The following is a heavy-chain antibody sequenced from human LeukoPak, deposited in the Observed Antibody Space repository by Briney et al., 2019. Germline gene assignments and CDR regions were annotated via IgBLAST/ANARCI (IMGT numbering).Heavy chain of an antibody. CDR3: AKGQADSSGYYYYFDY. D-gene: IGHD3-22*01. J-gene: IGHJ4*02. Sequence: PGGSLRLSCAASGFTFSSYGMHWVRQAPGKGLEWVAFIRYDGSNKYYADSVKGRFTISRDNSKNTLYLQMNSLRAEDTAVYYCAKGQADSSGYYYYFDYWGQGTLVTVSS. CDR2: IRYDGSNK. CDR1: GFTFSSYG. V-gene: IGHV3-30*02.